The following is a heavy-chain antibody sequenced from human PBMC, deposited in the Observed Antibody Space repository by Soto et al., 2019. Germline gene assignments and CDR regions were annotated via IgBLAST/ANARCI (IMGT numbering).Heavy chain of an antibody. CDR3: ARDLGYYDSSGCYLEY. J-gene: IGHJ4*03. CDR2: IYYSGST. D-gene: IGHD3-22*01. Sequence: LSLTCTVSGGSISSGDYYWSCIRQPPGKGLEWIGYIYYSGSTYYNPSLKSRVTISVDTSKNQFSLKLSSVTAADTPVSSCARDLGYYDSSGCYLEYCRQRTLV. V-gene: IGHV4-30-4*01. CDR1: GGSISSGDYY.